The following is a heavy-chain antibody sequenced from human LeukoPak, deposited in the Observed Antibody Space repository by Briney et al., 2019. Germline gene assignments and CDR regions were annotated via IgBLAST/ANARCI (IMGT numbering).Heavy chain of an antibody. CDR1: GFTFSSYA. J-gene: IGHJ4*02. D-gene: IGHD6-19*01. Sequence: GGSLRLSCAASGFTFSSYAMSWVRQAPGKGLEWVSGISGRDGNTYYADSVKGRFTISRDNSKNTLYLQMISLKVEDTAIYYCAKDRIVMSGFFDYWGQGTLVTVSS. V-gene: IGHV3-23*01. CDR2: ISGRDGNT. CDR3: AKDRIVMSGFFDY.